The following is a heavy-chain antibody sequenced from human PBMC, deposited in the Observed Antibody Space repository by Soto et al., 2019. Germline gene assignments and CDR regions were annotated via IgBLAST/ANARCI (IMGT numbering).Heavy chain of an antibody. CDR3: ARHLGGGSGIDY. D-gene: IGHD3-10*01. J-gene: IGHJ4*02. CDR1: GGSISSYY. Sequence: SETLSLTCTVSGGSISSYYWSWIRQPPGKGLEWIGYIYYSGSTNYNPSLKSRVTISVDTSKNQFSLKLSSVTAADTAVYYCARHLGGGSGIDYWGQGTLVTVSS. V-gene: IGHV4-59*08. CDR2: IYYSGST.